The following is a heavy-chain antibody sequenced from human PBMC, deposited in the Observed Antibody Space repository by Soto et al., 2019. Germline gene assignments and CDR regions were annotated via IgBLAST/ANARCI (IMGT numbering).Heavy chain of an antibody. Sequence: QIQLVESGGDVVQPGRSLRLSCAASGFNFGFFGMHWVRQAPGKGLEWVAFISGDGINTHYADSVRGRFTLSRDYSKKTMYLKMDTLREDDTALYYGARGNLRFDFDSWGQGTLVTVSS. D-gene: IGHD3-10*01. CDR1: GFNFGFFG. V-gene: IGHV3-30*03. CDR3: ARGNLRFDFDS. CDR2: ISGDGINT. J-gene: IGHJ4*02.